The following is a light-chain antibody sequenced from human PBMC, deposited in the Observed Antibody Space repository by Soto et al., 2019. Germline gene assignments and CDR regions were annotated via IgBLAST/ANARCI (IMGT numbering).Light chain of an antibody. CDR3: QQYDRSPL. J-gene: IGKJ4*01. CDR1: QSVANSH. CDR2: GAS. V-gene: IGKV3-20*01. Sequence: EIVLTQSPGTLSLSPGERATISCRASQSVANSHLAWYQQKPGQAPRLVIYGASFRATGIPDRFSGSGSGTDFTLTISRLQPEDFAVYYCQQYDRSPLFGGGTKVEF.